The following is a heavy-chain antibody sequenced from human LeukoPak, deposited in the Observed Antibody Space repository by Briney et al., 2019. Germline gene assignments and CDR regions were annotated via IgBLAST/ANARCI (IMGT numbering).Heavy chain of an antibody. D-gene: IGHD3-16*02. CDR3: ARGLGRELSFISGY. Sequence: GGSLRLSCAASGFTFSSYAMHWVRQAPGKGLEYVSAISSNGGSTYYADSVKGRFTISRDNSKNTLYLQMGSLRAEDMAVYYCARGLGRELSFISGYWGQGTLVTVSS. V-gene: IGHV3-64*02. CDR2: ISSNGGST. J-gene: IGHJ4*02. CDR1: GFTFSSYA.